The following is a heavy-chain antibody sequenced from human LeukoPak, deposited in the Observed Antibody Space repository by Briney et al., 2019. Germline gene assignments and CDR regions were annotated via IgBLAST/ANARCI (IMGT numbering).Heavy chain of an antibody. CDR3: ARSSRFSDDFEYYFDY. D-gene: IGHD3-3*01. Sequence: SETLSLTCDVSGGSISSSNWWSWVRQTPGKGLEWIGEIYHSGSTNYNPSLKSRVTISVDKSKNQFSLKLSSATAADTAVYYCARSSRFSDDFEYYFDYWGQGTLVTVSS. CDR1: GGSISSSNW. V-gene: IGHV4-4*02. CDR2: IYHSGST. J-gene: IGHJ4*02.